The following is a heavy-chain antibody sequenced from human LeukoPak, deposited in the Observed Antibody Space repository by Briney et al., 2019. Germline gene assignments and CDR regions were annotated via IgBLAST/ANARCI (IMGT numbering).Heavy chain of an antibody. Sequence: WGSLTLSSAASRFTFSSYGRHWLRQAPGKGRVGWAVMSYDGRNTYYAESVKGRFTISRDNYKNTLYLQMNSLRVEDTAVYYCAKVQLERRELLPNFDYWGQGTLVTVSS. J-gene: IGHJ4*02. CDR2: MSYDGRNT. CDR3: AKVQLERRELLPNFDY. D-gene: IGHD1-1*01. V-gene: IGHV3-30*18. CDR1: RFTFSSYG.